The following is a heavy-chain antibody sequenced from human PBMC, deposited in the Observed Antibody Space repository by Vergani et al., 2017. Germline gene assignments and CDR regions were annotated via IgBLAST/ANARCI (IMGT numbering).Heavy chain of an antibody. J-gene: IGHJ4*02. V-gene: IGHV1-24*01. CDR1: GYTLTELS. Sequence: QVPLVQSGAEVKKPGASVKVSCKVSGYTLTELSMHWVRQAPGKGLEWMGGFDPEDGETIYAQQFQGRVTMTEDTSTDKAYMELSSLRSEDTAVYYCAAGDEATVTPRLDYWGQGTLVTVSS. CDR3: AAGDEATVTPRLDY. CDR2: FDPEDGET. D-gene: IGHD4-17*01.